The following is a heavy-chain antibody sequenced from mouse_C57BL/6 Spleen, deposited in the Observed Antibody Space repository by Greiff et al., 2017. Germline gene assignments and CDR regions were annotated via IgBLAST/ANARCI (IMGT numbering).Heavy chain of an antibody. D-gene: IGHD1-1*01. V-gene: IGHV14-2*01. Sequence: VHVKQSGAELVKPGASVKLSCTASGFNIKDYYMHWVKQRTEQGLEWIGRIDPEDGETKYAPKFQGKATITADTSSNTAYLQLSSLTSEDTAVYYCARGYYYGSSYYYYAMDYWGQGTSVTVSS. CDR3: ARGYYYGSSYYYYAMDY. J-gene: IGHJ4*01. CDR2: IDPEDGET. CDR1: GFNIKDYY.